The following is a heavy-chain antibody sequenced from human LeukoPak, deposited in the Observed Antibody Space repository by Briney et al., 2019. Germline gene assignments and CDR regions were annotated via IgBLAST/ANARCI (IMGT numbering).Heavy chain of an antibody. V-gene: IGHV3-74*01. D-gene: IGHD3-16*01. CDR1: GFTFSSYW. Sequence: GGSLRLSCAASGFTFSSYWMHWVRQTPGKGLVWVSRISTDGSSTNYADSVKGRFTISRDNAKNTLYLQMNSLRAEDTAVYYCARGTAGWGKYASYYFDYWGQGTLVTVSS. CDR2: ISTDGSST. J-gene: IGHJ4*02. CDR3: ARGTAGWGKYASYYFDY.